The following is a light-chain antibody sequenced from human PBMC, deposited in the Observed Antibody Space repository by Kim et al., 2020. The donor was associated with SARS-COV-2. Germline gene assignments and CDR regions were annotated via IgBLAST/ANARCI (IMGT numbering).Light chain of an antibody. CDR3: SSYTSSSTWV. V-gene: IGLV2-14*03. CDR1: SSDVGGYNY. Sequence: QSALTQPASVSGSPGQSITISCTGTSSDVGGYNYVSWYQQHPGKAPKLMIYDVSNRPSGVSNRLSGSKSGNTASLTISGLQAEDEADYYCSSYTSSSTWVFGGGTQLTVL. CDR2: DVS. J-gene: IGLJ3*02.